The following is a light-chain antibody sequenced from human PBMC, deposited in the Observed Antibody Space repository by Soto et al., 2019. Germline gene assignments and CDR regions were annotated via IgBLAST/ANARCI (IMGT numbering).Light chain of an antibody. J-gene: IGKJ2*01. CDR3: QQYGSSPPYT. CDR2: GAS. V-gene: IGKV3-20*01. Sequence: EIVLTQSPGTLSLSPGERATLSCRASQSVSSSYLAWYQQKPGQAPRLLIYGASSRVTGIPDRFSGSGSGTDVTLSISRLEPEDFAVYYCQQYGSSPPYTFGQGTKREIK. CDR1: QSVSSSY.